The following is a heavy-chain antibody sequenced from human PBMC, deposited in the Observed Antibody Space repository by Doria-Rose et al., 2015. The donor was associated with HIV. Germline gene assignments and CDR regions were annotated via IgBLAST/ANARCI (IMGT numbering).Heavy chain of an antibody. CDR3: ARIKSSRWYHKYYLDF. V-gene: IGHV2-26*01. CDR2: IFSDDDR. Sequence: QITLKESGPVLVKPTETLTLICTVSGVSLSSPGMGVSWIRQPPGKALEWLANIFSDDDRSYKTSLKRRLTIYRGTSKSQVVLTMTDMDPVDTATYYCARIKSSRWYHKYYLDFWGQGTLVIVSA. D-gene: IGHD6-13*01. J-gene: IGHJ4*02. CDR1: GVSLSSPGMG.